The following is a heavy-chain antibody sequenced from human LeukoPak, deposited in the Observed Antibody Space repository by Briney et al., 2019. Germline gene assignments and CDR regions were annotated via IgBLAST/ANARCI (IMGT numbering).Heavy chain of an antibody. CDR2: IYSGGST. D-gene: IGHD3-9*01. J-gene: IGHJ4*02. Sequence: GGSLRLSCAASGFTVSSNYMSWVRQAPGKGLEWVSVIYSGGSTYYADSVKGRFTISRDNSKNTLYLQMNSLRAEDTAVYYCARARPLYDILTGYTPGYFDYWGQGTLVTVSS. CDR3: ARARPLYDILTGYTPGYFDY. V-gene: IGHV3-53*01. CDR1: GFTVSSNY.